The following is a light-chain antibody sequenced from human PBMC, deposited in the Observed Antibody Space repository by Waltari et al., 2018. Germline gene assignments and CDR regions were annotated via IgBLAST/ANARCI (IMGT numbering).Light chain of an antibody. V-gene: IGLV1-44*01. CDR2: GNN. CDR1: SSNIGRNI. CDR3: AAWDDSLNGRL. J-gene: IGLJ1*01. Sequence: QSVLTQPPSASGAPGQRVTISCSGSSSNIGRNIVNWFQQLPGMAPKLLIYGNNQRPSGVPDRFSGSKSGTSASLAISGLQSEDEADYYCAAWDDSLNGRLFGTGTKVTVL.